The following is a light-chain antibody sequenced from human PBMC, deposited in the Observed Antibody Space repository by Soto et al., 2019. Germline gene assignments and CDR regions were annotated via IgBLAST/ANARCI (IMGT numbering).Light chain of an antibody. CDR1: SSNIGSNY. CDR2: GNN. J-gene: IGLJ2*01. V-gene: IGLV1-47*02. CDR3: AAWDDSLSGVV. Sequence: QSVLTQPPSASGTPGQRVTVSCSGSSSNIGSNYVYWYRHLPGTAPKLLIYGNNQRPSGVPDRFSGSKSGTSGSLAISGLRSDDEGDYYCAAWDDSLSGVVFGGGTKLTVL.